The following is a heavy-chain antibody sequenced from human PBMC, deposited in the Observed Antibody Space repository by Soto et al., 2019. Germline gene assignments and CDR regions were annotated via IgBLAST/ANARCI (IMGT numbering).Heavy chain of an antibody. CDR1: GYSFTGYG. CDR2: ISGYNGHI. CDR3: ARVLQWSTPDY. V-gene: IGHV1-18*01. J-gene: IGHJ4*02. D-gene: IGHD6-19*01. Sequence: QVQLVQAGAEVKKPGASVNISCKASGYSFTGYGIIWVRQAPGQGLEWRGWISGYNGHIYYAKKFQGRVSMTTDTSTNTGSMEMRSLRADDTAKYYCARVLQWSTPDYWGQGSLVTVSS.